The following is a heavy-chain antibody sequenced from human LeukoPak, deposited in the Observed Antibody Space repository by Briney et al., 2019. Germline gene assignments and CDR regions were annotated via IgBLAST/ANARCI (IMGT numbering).Heavy chain of an antibody. D-gene: IGHD1-1*01. V-gene: IGHV1-2*06. J-gene: IGHJ5*02. CDR3: AGGFGTGVGNWFDP. CDR2: INPNSGGT. CDR1: GYTFTVYY. Sequence: ASVKVSCKASGYTFTVYYMHWVRQAPGQGLEWMGRINPNSGGTNYAQKFQGRVTMTRDTSISTAYMELSRLRSDDTAVYYCAGGFGTGVGNWFDPLGQGTLVNVSS.